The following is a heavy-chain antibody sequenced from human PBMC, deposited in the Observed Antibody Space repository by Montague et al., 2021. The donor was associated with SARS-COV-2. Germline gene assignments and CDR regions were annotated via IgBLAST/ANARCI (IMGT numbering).Heavy chain of an antibody. CDR1: GGSISSGSYY. CDR2: IYYSGST. J-gene: IGHJ4*02. V-gene: IGHV4-61*01. CDR3: ASQVPDFWSGIDY. Sequence: SETLSLTCTVSGGSISSGSYYWSWIRRPPGKGLEWIGYIYYSGSTNYNPSLKSRVTISVDTSKNQFSLKLSSVTAADTAVYYCASQVPDFWSGIDYRGQGTWSPSPQ. D-gene: IGHD3-3*01.